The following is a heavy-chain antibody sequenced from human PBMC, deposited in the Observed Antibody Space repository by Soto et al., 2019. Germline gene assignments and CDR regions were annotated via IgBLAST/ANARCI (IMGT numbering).Heavy chain of an antibody. D-gene: IGHD3-3*01. CDR1: EFTFSSYA. J-gene: IGHJ4*02. CDR2: LSGNSGTT. V-gene: IGHV3-23*01. CDR3: AKGSKFTIFSANDF. Sequence: EVQLLESGGGLVQPGGSLRLSCAASEFTFSSYAMTWVRQAPGKGLEWVSALSGNSGTTYSADSVKGRFTISRDNSRNTLYLQMSSLRAEDTALYYCAKGSKFTIFSANDFWGQGTLVTVSS.